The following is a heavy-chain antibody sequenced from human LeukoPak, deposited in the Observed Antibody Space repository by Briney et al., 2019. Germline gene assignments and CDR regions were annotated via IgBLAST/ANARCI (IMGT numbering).Heavy chain of an antibody. D-gene: IGHD3-9*01. J-gene: IGHJ4*02. CDR3: ARDDILTGYYQGQVDY. V-gene: IGHV4-30-2*04. Sequence: IYHSGSTYYNPSPKSRVTISVDTSKNQFSLKLSSVTAADTAVYYCARDDILTGYYQGQVDYWGQGTLVTVSS. CDR2: IYHSGST.